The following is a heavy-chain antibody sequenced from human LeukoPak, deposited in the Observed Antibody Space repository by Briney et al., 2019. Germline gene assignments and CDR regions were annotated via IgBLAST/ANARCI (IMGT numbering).Heavy chain of an antibody. Sequence: ASVKVSCKASGYTFTSYDINWVRQATGQGLEWMGWMNPNSGNTGYAQKFQGRVTITRNTSINTAYMELNSLRSEDTAVYYCARGQFPYCSGGSCYSNWFDPWGQGTLVTVSS. J-gene: IGHJ5*02. D-gene: IGHD2-15*01. CDR2: MNPNSGNT. CDR1: GYTFTSYD. V-gene: IGHV1-8*03. CDR3: ARGQFPYCSGGSCYSNWFDP.